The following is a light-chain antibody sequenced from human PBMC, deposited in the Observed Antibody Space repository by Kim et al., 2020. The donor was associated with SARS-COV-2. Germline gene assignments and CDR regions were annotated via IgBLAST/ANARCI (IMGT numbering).Light chain of an antibody. Sequence: DIQMTQSPSSLSASVGDRVTITCQASHKINNYLGWYQEKPGKAPKVLIYAASNLEPGVPSRFSGGGFGTDFSLTISSLQPEDTATYYCQQYEALPTTFGQGTKLEI. V-gene: IGKV1-33*01. CDR2: AAS. J-gene: IGKJ2*01. CDR1: HKINNY. CDR3: QQYEALPTT.